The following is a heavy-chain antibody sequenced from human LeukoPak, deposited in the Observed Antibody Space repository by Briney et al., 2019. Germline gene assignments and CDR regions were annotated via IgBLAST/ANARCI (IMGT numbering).Heavy chain of an antibody. D-gene: IGHD6-13*01. CDR1: GYTFTSYG. CDR3: AREGSSWPYFDY. V-gene: IGHV1-18*01. CDR2: ISAYNGNT. Sequence: ASVKVSCKASGYTFTSYGISWVRQAPGQGLEWMGWISAYNGNTNYAQKLQGRVTMTTDTSTSTAYMELSSLRSEDTAVYYCAREGSSWPYFDYWGQGTLVTVSS. J-gene: IGHJ4*02.